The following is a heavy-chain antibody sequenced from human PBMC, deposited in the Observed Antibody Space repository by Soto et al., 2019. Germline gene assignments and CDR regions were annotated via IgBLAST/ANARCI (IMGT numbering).Heavy chain of an antibody. D-gene: IGHD3-10*01. J-gene: IGHJ4*02. CDR2: INHSGST. Sequence: SETLSLTCAVYGGSFSGYYWSWIRQPPGKGLEWIGEINHSGSTNYNPSLKSRVTISVDTSKNQFSLKLSSVTAADTAVYYCARGAHRSYYYGSGIKGVWGQGTLVTVSS. V-gene: IGHV4-34*01. CDR1: GGSFSGYY. CDR3: ARGAHRSYYYGSGIKGV.